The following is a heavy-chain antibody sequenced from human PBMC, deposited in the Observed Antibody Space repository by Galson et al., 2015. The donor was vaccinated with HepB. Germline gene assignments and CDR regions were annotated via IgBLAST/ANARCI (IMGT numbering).Heavy chain of an antibody. CDR1: GGTFSSYT. Sequence: SVKVSCKASGGTFSSYTINWVRQAPGQGLEWMGGIIPIFGTANYPQKFQGRVTITADKSTSTAYMELSSLRSDDTAVYYCARMFPKRGTSLWWGQGTVVTVSS. V-gene: IGHV1-69*06. CDR3: ARMFPKRGTSLW. J-gene: IGHJ4*02. CDR2: IIPIFGTA. D-gene: IGHD2-2*01.